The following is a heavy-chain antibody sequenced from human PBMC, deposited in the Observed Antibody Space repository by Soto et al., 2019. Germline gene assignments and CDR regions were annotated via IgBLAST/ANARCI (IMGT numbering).Heavy chain of an antibody. D-gene: IGHD1-1*01. J-gene: IGHJ4*02. CDR1: GFSLSTSGVG. Sequence: QITLKESGPTLVKPTQTLTVTCTFSGFSLSTSGVGVGWIRQPPGKDLEWLALIYWDDDKRYSPSLKSRLTITKDTTKNQVVLTMTNMDPVDTGTYYCANRQSGPGWNEGVFDYWGQGTLVTVSS. V-gene: IGHV2-5*02. CDR2: IYWDDDK. CDR3: ANRQSGPGWNEGVFDY.